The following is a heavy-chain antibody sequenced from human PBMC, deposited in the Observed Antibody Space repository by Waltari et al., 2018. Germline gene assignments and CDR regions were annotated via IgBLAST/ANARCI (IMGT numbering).Heavy chain of an antibody. CDR3: ASGVVTYNDAFDI. J-gene: IGHJ3*02. D-gene: IGHD2-21*02. CDR1: GYTFTSYD. CDR2: MNPNSGNT. Sequence: QVQLVQSGAEVKKPGASVKVSCKASGYTFTSYDLNWVRQATGQGLEWMGWMNPNSGNTGYAQKFQGRVTMTRNTSISTAYMELSRLRSEDTAVYYCASGVVTYNDAFDIWGKGTMVTVSS. V-gene: IGHV1-8*01.